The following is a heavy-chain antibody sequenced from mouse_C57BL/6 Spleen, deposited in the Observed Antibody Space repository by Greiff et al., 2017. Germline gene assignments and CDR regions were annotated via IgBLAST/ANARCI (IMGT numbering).Heavy chain of an antibody. CDR1: GYSFTGYY. CDR2: INPSTGGT. CDR3: ARSGLGQGYFDY. Sequence: VQLQQSGPELVKPGASVKISCKASGYSFTGYYMNWVKQSPEKSLEWIGEINPSTGGTTYNQKFKAKATLTVDKSSSTAYMQLNSLTSDDSAVYYCARSGLGQGYFDYWGQGTTLTVSS. D-gene: IGHD4-1*01. J-gene: IGHJ2*01. V-gene: IGHV1-42*01.